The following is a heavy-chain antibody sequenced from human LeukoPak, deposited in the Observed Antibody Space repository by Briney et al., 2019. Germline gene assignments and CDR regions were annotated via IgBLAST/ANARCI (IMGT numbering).Heavy chain of an antibody. Sequence: SETLSLTCTVSGVPISSDYWNWIRQSAGKGLEWIGRIYTSGSTNYNPSLKSRVTMSVDTSKNEISLKLTSMTAADTAVYYCARDHDGEDYGNAFDIWGHGTMVTVSS. CDR3: ARDHDGEDYGNAFDI. V-gene: IGHV4-4*07. CDR2: IYTSGST. J-gene: IGHJ3*02. D-gene: IGHD4-17*01. CDR1: GVPISSDY.